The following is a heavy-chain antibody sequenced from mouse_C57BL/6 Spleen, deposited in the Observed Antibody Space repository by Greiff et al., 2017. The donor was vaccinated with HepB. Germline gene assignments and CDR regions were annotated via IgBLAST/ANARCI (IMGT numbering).Heavy chain of an antibody. CDR3: AGAPAWFAY. CDR1: GYTFTSYT. CDR2: INPSSGYT. J-gene: IGHJ3*01. V-gene: IGHV1-4*01. Sequence: VQLQQSGAELARPGASVKMSCKASGYTFTSYTMHWVKQRPGQGLEWIGYINPSSGYTKYNQKFKDKATLTADKSSSTAYMQLSSLTSEDSAVYYCAGAPAWFAYWGQGTLVTVSA.